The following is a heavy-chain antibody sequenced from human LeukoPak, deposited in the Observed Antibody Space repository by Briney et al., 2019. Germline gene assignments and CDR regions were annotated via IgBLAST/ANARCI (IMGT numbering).Heavy chain of an antibody. V-gene: IGHV3-21*01. Sequence: GGSLSLSCAASGFTFSSYSMNWVRQAPGKGLEWGSSISSRSSYIYYADSVKGRFTISRDNAKNALYLQMNSLRAEDTAVYYCARDPAGIVGARLPFDYWGQGTLVTVSS. CDR1: GFTFSSYS. J-gene: IGHJ4*02. D-gene: IGHD1-26*01. CDR2: ISSRSSYI. CDR3: ARDPAGIVGARLPFDY.